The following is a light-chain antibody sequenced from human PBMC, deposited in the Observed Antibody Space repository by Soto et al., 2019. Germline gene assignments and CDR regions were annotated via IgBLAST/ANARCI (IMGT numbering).Light chain of an antibody. CDR1: QSISSW. CDR3: QQYNSYSPWT. J-gene: IGKJ1*01. Sequence: DIPMTQSPSTLSASVGDRVTITCRASQSISSWLAWYQQKPGKAPKLLIYDASSLESGVPSRFSGSGSGTEFTINISSLQPDDFATYYCQQYNSYSPWTFGQGTKVEIK. V-gene: IGKV1-5*01. CDR2: DAS.